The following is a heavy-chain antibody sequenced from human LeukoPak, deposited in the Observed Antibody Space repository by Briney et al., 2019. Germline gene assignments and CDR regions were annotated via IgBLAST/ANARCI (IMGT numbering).Heavy chain of an antibody. D-gene: IGHD1-26*01. CDR3: ASLQGGSNPTDY. CDR2: IYYTGIT. CDR1: GDSVTGYY. Sequence: SETLSLTCTVSGDSVTGYYWSWVRQSPEKGLESIGFIYYTGITYYNPSFKSRVTISIHTSQNQFSLRLTSVTAADTAVYYCASLQGGSNPTDYWGQGTLVTVSS. J-gene: IGHJ4*02. V-gene: IGHV4-59*02.